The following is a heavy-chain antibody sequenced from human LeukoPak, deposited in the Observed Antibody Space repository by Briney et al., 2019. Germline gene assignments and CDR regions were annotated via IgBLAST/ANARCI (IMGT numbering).Heavy chain of an antibody. CDR2: FDPEDGET. Sequence: ASVKVSCMVSGYTLTELSMHWVRPAPGKGLEWMGGFDPEDGETIYAQKFQGRVTMTEDTSTDTAYMELSSLRSEDTAVYYCATQPHDSWLLLQDAFDIWGQGTMVTVSS. D-gene: IGHD3-22*01. V-gene: IGHV1-24*01. CDR3: ATQPHDSWLLLQDAFDI. CDR1: GYTLTELS. J-gene: IGHJ3*02.